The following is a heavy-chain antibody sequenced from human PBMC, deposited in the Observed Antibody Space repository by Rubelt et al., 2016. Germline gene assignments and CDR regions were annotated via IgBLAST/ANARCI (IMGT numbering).Heavy chain of an antibody. D-gene: IGHD5-12*01. V-gene: IGHV1-2*02. CDR3: ARGNSGYDYGLDY. J-gene: IGHJ4*02. CDR1: GYTFTGYY. Sequence: QVQLVQSGAEVKKPGASVKVSCKASGYTFTGYYMHWVRQAPGQGLEWMGWINPNSGGTNYARRFQGRVTMTRDTSVSTAYMERSRLTSDDTAVYYCARGNSGYDYGLDYWGQGTLVTVSS. CDR2: INPNSGGT.